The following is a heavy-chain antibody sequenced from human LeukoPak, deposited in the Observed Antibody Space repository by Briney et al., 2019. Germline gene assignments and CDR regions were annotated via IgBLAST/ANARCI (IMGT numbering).Heavy chain of an antibody. Sequence: GGSLRLSCAASGFTFSDYYMSWVRQAPGKGLEWVGRIKSKTDGGTTDYAAPVKGRFTISRDDSKNTLYLQMNSLKTEDTAVYYCTTADYCSSTSCYTQEDYWGQGTLVTVSS. D-gene: IGHD2-2*02. CDR2: IKSKTDGGTT. V-gene: IGHV3-15*01. J-gene: IGHJ4*02. CDR3: TTADYCSSTSCYTQEDY. CDR1: GFTFSDYY.